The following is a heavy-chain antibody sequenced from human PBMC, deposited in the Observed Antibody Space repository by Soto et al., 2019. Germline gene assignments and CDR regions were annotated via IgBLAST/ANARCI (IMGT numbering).Heavy chain of an antibody. CDR1: GFTFSSYA. CDR3: VKDPTYYYDSSGYSIFDY. CDR2: ISSNGGST. V-gene: IGHV3-64D*08. Sequence: GGSLRLSCSASGFTFSSYAMHWVRQAPGKGLEYVSAISSNGGSTYYADSVKGRFTISRDNSKNTLYLQMSSLRAEDTAVYYCVKDPTYYYDSSGYSIFDYWGQGTLVTVSS. J-gene: IGHJ4*02. D-gene: IGHD3-22*01.